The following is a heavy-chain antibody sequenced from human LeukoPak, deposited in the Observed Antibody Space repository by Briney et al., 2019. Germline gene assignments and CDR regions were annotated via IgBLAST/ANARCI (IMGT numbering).Heavy chain of an antibody. Sequence: PGGSLRLSCAASGFSFSYYEMNWVRQAPGKGLEWVSYINTDGTTIYEADSVKGRFTISRDNAKNSLYLQMNSLRAEDTAVYYCARATWDSSGYYYAYWGQGTLVTVSS. D-gene: IGHD3-22*01. J-gene: IGHJ4*02. CDR1: GFSFSYYE. CDR2: INTDGTTI. V-gene: IGHV3-48*03. CDR3: ARATWDSSGYYYAY.